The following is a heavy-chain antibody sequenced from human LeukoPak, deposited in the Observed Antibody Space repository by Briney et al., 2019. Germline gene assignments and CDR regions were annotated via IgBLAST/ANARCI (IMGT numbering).Heavy chain of an antibody. V-gene: IGHV4-59*12. J-gene: IGHJ4*02. Sequence: PSETLSLTCTVSGGSISSYYWSWIRQPPGKGLEWIGYIYYSGSTNYNPSLKSRVTISVDTSKNQFSLKLSSVTAADTAVYYCARAMTTASHFDYWGQGTLVTVSS. D-gene: IGHD4-11*01. CDR2: IYYSGST. CDR1: GGSISSYY. CDR3: ARAMTTASHFDY.